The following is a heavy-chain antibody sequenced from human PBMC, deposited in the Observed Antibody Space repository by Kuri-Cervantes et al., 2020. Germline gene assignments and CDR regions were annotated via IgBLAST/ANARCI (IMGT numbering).Heavy chain of an antibody. CDR2: ISYDGSNK. D-gene: IGHD3-10*01. J-gene: IGHJ4*02. CDR3: ARDYGFRRYYFDY. Sequence: GESLKISCAASGFTFSSYGMHWVRQAPGKGLEWVAVISYDGSNKYYADSVKGRFTISRDNSKNTLYLQMNSLRAEDTGLYYCARDYGFRRYYFDYWGQGILVTVSS. CDR1: GFTFSSYG. V-gene: IGHV3-30*03.